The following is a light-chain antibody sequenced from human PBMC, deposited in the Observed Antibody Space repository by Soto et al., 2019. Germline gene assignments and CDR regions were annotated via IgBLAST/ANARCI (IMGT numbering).Light chain of an antibody. CDR3: CSFIGGYPNFV. CDR2: GVT. J-gene: IGLJ1*01. CDR1: SSDIGFYNY. V-gene: IGLV2-11*01. Sequence: QSALTQPRSVSGSPGQSVTISCTGTSSDIGFYNYVSWYQHHPNKAPKLIIYGVTQRPSGVPDRFSGSKSGNTASLTISGLQAEDEADYYCCSFIGGYPNFVFGTETKVTVL.